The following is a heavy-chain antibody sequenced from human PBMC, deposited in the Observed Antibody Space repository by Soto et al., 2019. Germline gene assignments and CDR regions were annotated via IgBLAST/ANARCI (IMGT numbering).Heavy chain of an antibody. D-gene: IGHD5-12*01. Sequence: QVQLVESGGGVVQPGRSLRLSCAASGFTFSSYGMHWVRQAPGKGLEWVAVISYDGSNKYYADSVKGRLTISRVNSKNTRYLRMTSLRGEDTAVYYCAKDDGSGCDWLRVGDASDIWGQGTMVTVSS. CDR1: GFTFSSYG. CDR3: AKDDGSGCDWLRVGDASDI. V-gene: IGHV3-30*18. J-gene: IGHJ3*02. CDR2: ISYDGSNK.